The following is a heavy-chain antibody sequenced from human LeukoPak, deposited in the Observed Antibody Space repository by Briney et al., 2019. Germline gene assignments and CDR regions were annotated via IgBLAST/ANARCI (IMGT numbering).Heavy chain of an antibody. V-gene: IGHV3-74*01. D-gene: IGHD2-21*02. Sequence: GGSLRLSCAASGFTFSSSWMHWVRRAPGKGLVWVSRINSDGSTTTYADSVKGRFTVSRDNAKNTLYLQMNSLRAEDTAVYYCARSLGGGDCYWGQGALVTVSS. CDR3: ARSLGGGDCY. J-gene: IGHJ4*02. CDR1: GFTFSSSW. CDR2: INSDGSTT.